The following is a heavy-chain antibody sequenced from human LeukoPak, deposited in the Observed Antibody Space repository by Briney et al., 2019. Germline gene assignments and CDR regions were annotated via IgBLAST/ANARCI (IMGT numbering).Heavy chain of an antibody. CDR2: IYYSGST. V-gene: IGHV4-59*12. J-gene: IGHJ5*02. CDR3: ARARTKRPNYDFWSGYLNWFDP. D-gene: IGHD3-3*01. Sequence: SETLSLTCTVSGGSISSYYWSWIRQPPGKGLEWIGYIYYSGSTNYNPSLKSRVTISVDTSKNQFSLKLSSVTAADTAAYYCARARTKRPNYDFWSGYLNWFDPWGQGTLVTVSS. CDR1: GGSISSYY.